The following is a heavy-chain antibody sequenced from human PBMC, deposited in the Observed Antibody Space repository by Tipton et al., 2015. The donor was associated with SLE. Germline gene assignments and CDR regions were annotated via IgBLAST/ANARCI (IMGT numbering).Heavy chain of an antibody. V-gene: IGHV3-53*05. CDR2: IYGGGST. Sequence: SLRLSCAASGFTVSSNYMSWVRQAPGKGLEWVSVIYGGGSTYYADSVKGRFTISRDNSKNTLYLQMNSLRAEDTAVYFCARRCQYQLLRWGQGTLVTVSS. CDR3: ARRCQYQLLR. D-gene: IGHD2-2*01. J-gene: IGHJ4*02. CDR1: GFTVSSNY.